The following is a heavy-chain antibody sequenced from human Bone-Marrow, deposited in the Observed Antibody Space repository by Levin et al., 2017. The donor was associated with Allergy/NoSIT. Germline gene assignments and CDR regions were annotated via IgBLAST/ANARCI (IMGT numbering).Heavy chain of an antibody. D-gene: IGHD4-17*01. CDR1: GGSFSGYY. J-gene: IGHJ6*02. Sequence: SETLSLTCAVYGGSFSGYYWSWIRQPPGKGLEWIGEINHSGSTNYNPSLKSRVTISVDTSKNQFSLKLSSVTAADTAVYYCARGTTVTYKRAFNVWGQGTTVTVSS. CDR3: ARGTTVTYKRAFNV. V-gene: IGHV4-34*01. CDR2: INHSGST.